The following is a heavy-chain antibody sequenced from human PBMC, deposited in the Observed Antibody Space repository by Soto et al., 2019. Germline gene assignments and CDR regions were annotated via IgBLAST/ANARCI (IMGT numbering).Heavy chain of an antibody. V-gene: IGHV3-30-3*01. D-gene: IGHD3-10*01. CDR2: ISYDGSNK. CDR3: ARDRTYYYGSGSYYTTGWFDP. Sequence: SGGSLRLSCAASGFTFSSYAMHWVRQAPGKGLEWVAVISYDGSNKYYADSVKGRFTISRDNSKNTLYLQMNSLRAEDTAVYYCARDRTYYYGSGSYYTTGWFDPWGQGTLVTVSS. CDR1: GFTFSSYA. J-gene: IGHJ5*02.